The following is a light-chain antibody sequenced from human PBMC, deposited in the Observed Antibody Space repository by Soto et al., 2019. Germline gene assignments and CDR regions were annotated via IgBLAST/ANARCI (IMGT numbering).Light chain of an antibody. CDR2: EVN. Sequence: QSALTQPASVSGSPGQSIAISCTGTSSDIGAYDSVSWYQQHPGKVPKLIIYEVNNRPSVISTRFSGSKSGNTASLTISGLQAEDEADYYCSSHTSTINFRMFGGGTQLTVL. CDR3: SSHTSTINFRM. V-gene: IGLV2-14*01. J-gene: IGLJ7*01. CDR1: SSDIGAYDS.